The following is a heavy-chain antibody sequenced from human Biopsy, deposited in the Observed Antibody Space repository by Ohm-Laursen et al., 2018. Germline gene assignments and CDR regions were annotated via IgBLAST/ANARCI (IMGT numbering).Heavy chain of an antibody. D-gene: IGHD3-10*01. CDR3: ARADPPLFYYGSGSSNWFDP. CDR2: MNPDSGNT. V-gene: IGHV1-8*02. CDR1: GDTFTTSA. Sequence: SVKVSCKASGDTFTTSAINWVRQATGQGLEWMGWMNPDSGNTGYAQNFQGRVTMTRNTSISTAYMELSSLKSEDTAVYFCARADPPLFYYGSGSSNWFDPWGQGTLVTVSS. J-gene: IGHJ5*02.